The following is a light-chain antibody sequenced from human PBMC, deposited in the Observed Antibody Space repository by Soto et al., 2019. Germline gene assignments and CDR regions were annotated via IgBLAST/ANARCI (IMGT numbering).Light chain of an antibody. CDR3: QQYGSSPPFT. V-gene: IGKV3-20*01. CDR1: QSVSSTY. Sequence: IVLTQSPGTLSLSPGERATLSCRASQSVSSTYIAWYQQNPGQAPRLLIYGASSRATGIPDRFSGSGSGTDFPLTFRRLEPEVFEVYLCQQYGSSPPFTLGQGTKVEIK. CDR2: GAS. J-gene: IGKJ2*01.